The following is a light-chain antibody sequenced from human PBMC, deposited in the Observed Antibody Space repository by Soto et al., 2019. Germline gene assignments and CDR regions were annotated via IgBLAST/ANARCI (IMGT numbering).Light chain of an antibody. Sequence: EVVMTQARANMAASPAIVATLSCXASQPVSDKLAWYQQKPGQAPRLLIYGASARALGIPDRFSGSGSGTEFSFTVTSLQSEDFAVYYCQQYDQWPITFGQGTRLEI. CDR3: QQYDQWPIT. CDR1: QPVSDK. V-gene: IGKV3-15*01. CDR2: GAS. J-gene: IGKJ5*01.